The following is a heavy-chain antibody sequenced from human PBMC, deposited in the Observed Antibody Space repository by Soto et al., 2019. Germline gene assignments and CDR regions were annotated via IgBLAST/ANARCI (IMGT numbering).Heavy chain of an antibody. D-gene: IGHD1-1*01. V-gene: IGHV6-1*01. CDR3: ARVNWTLGYYGMDV. CDR1: GDSVSSNSAA. Sequence: SQTLALTCDIPGDSVSSNSAAWNWIRQSPSRGLEWLGRTYYRSKWYNDYAVSVNSRITINPDTSKNQFSLQLNSVTPEDTAVYYCARVNWTLGYYGMDVWGQGTTVTVS. CDR2: TYYRSKWYN. J-gene: IGHJ6*02.